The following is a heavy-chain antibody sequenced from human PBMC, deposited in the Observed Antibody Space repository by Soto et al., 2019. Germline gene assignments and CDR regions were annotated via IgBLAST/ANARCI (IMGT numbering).Heavy chain of an antibody. CDR2: IYYSGST. V-gene: IGHV4-39*01. CDR3: ATSTDKLIYYFDY. D-gene: IGHD4-17*01. CDR1: GGSISSSSYY. Sequence: SETLSLTCTVSGGSISSSSYYWGWIRQPPGKGLEWIGSIYYSGSTYYNPSLKSRVTISVDTSKNQFSLKLSSVTAADTAVYYCATSTDKLIYYFDYWGQGTLVTVSS. J-gene: IGHJ4*02.